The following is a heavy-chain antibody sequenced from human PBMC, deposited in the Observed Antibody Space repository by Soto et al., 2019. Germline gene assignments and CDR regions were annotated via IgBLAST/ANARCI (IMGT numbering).Heavy chain of an antibody. V-gene: IGHV3-11*01. CDR2: ISSSGSTI. J-gene: IGHJ6*02. CDR3: GRDMVTAWYYYAGVDV. Sequence: QVQLVESGGGLVKPGGSLRLSCAASGFTFSDYYMSWIRQAPGKGLEWVSYISSSGSTIYYADSVKGRFTISRDNAKNSLYLQMNSLRAEDTAVYYCGRDMVTAWYYYAGVDVWGQGTTVTVSS. CDR1: GFTFSDYY. D-gene: IGHD2-21*02.